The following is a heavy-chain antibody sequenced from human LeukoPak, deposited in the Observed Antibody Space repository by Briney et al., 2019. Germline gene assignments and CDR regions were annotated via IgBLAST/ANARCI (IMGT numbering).Heavy chain of an antibody. D-gene: IGHD6-19*01. Sequence: SETLSLTCTVSGDSIGSYYWSWIRQPPGEGLEWIGYVYYTGSTNYNPSLKRRVTISVDTSKNHFSLNLRSVTAADTAIYYCARDRPGIAVAGDAFDIWGQGTMVTVSS. CDR1: GDSIGSYY. J-gene: IGHJ3*02. V-gene: IGHV4-59*12. CDR2: VYYTGST. CDR3: ARDRPGIAVAGDAFDI.